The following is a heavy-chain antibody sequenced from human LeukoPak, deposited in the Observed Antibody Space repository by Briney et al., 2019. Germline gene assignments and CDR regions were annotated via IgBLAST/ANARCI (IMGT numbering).Heavy chain of an antibody. CDR3: SRSLDY. Sequence: GGSLRLSCAASGFPFSGYWMDWVRQAPGKGMEWVANIKQDGSVQYYADSVKGRFTISRDNAKNSLYLQMNKLRAEDTAVYYCSRSLDYWGQGALVTVSS. CDR1: GFPFSGYW. CDR2: IKQDGSVQ. J-gene: IGHJ4*02. V-gene: IGHV3-7*01.